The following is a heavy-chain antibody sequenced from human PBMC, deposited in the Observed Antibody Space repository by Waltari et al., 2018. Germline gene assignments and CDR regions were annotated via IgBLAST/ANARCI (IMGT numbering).Heavy chain of an antibody. CDR2: ISSSGSTI. Sequence: EVQLVESGGGLVQPGGSLRLSCAASGFTFSSYELNGVRQAPGKGLEWLSYISSSGSTIYYADSVKGRFTISRDNAKNSLYLQMNSLRAEDTAVYYCARESGVADTFDYWGQGTLVTVSS. V-gene: IGHV3-48*03. CDR3: ARESGVADTFDY. CDR1: GFTFSSYE. J-gene: IGHJ4*02. D-gene: IGHD6-19*01.